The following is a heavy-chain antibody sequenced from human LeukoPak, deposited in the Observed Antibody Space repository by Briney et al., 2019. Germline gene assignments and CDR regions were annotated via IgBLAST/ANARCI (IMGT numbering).Heavy chain of an antibody. CDR2: INHSGST. D-gene: IGHD2-2*01. J-gene: IGHJ3*02. Sequence: SETLSLTCAVYGGSFSGYYWSWIRQPPGKGLEWIGEINHSGSTNYNPSLKSRVTISVDTSKNQFSLKLSPVTAADTAVYYCAREGCSSTSCYLGAFDIWGQGTMVTVSS. V-gene: IGHV4-34*01. CDR1: GGSFSGYY. CDR3: AREGCSSTSCYLGAFDI.